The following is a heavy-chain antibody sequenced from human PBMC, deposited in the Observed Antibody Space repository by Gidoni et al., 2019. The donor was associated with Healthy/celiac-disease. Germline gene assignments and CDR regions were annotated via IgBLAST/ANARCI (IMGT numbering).Heavy chain of an antibody. J-gene: IGHJ2*01. D-gene: IGHD6-6*01. CDR2: IYYSGST. V-gene: IGHV4-31*03. CDR3: ARVSEGSIAALAYWYFDL. Sequence: QVQLQESGPGLVKPSQTLSLPCTVSGGSTSSGGYYWSWIRQHPGKGLEWIGYIYYSGSTYYNPSLKSRVTISVDTSKNQFSLKLSSVTAADTAVYYCARVSEGSIAALAYWYFDLWGRGTLVTVSS. CDR1: GGSTSSGGYY.